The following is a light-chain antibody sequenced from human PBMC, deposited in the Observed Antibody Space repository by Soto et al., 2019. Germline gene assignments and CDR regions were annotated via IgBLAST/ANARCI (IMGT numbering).Light chain of an antibody. V-gene: IGLV2-14*01. J-gene: IGLJ1*01. CDR2: DVT. CDR3: TSYASNSTYV. CDR1: SSDVGAYNY. Sequence: QSVLTQPASVSGPPGQSITISCTGTSSDVGAYNYVSWYQHHPGKAPRLVIYDVTNLPSGISDRFSGSKSGNTASLTISGLLAEDEADYYCTSYASNSTYVFGTGTKLTVL.